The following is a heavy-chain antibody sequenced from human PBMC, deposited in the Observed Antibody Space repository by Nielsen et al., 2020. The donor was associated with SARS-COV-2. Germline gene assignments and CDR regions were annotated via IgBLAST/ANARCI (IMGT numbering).Heavy chain of an antibody. V-gene: IGHV3-7*03. CDR3: ARQLNPYCGGDCYTAGFDL. J-gene: IGHJ2*01. Sequence: WIRQPPGKGLEWVANIKQDGSEKYYVDSAKGRFTISRDNAKNSLYLQMNSLRAEDTAVYYCARQLNPYCGGDCYTAGFDLWGRGTLVTVSS. D-gene: IGHD2-21*02. CDR2: IKQDGSEK.